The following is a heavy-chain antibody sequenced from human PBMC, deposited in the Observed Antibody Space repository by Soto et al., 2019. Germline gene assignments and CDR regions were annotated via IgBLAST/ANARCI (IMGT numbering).Heavy chain of an antibody. CDR2: IRDTGGST. D-gene: IGHD3-10*01. V-gene: IGHV3-23*04. CDR1: GFTFSSYS. CDR3: ARRGDASGSYFDY. J-gene: IGHJ4*02. Sequence: EVQLVESGGGLVKPGGSPRLSCAASGFTFSSYSMNWVRQAPGKGLEWVSAIRDTGGSTYSADSVKGRFTISRDNSKNTLYLQMNSLRVEDTAIYYCARRGDASGSYFDYWGQGTLVTVSS.